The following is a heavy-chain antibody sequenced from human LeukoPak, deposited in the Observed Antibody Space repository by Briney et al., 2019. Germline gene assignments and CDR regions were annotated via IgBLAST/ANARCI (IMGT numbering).Heavy chain of an antibody. CDR3: ARDFSSSSISWFDP. J-gene: IGHJ5*02. D-gene: IGHD6-13*01. CDR2: IYHSGST. CDR1: GYSISSGYY. V-gene: IGHV4-38-2*02. Sequence: PSETLSLTCTVSGYSISSGYYWGWIRQPPGRGLEWIGSIYHSGSTYYNPSLKSRVTISVDTSKNQFSLKLSSVTAADTAVYYCARDFSSSSISWFDPWGQGTLVTVSS.